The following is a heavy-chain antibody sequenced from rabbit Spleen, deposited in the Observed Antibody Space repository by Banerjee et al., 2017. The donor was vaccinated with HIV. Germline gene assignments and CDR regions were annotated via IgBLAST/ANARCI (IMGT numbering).Heavy chain of an antibody. CDR1: GFDLTSYYY. Sequence: QSLVESGGGLVQPEGSLTLTCTASGFDLTSYYYMCWVRQAPGKGLELIACIYTTTGSTWYASWVNGRFTISRSTSLNTVDLKMTSLTAADTATYFCVRGASESGYYSLWGPGTLVT. D-gene: IGHD1-1*01. CDR3: VRGASESGYYSL. V-gene: IGHV1S43*01. J-gene: IGHJ4*01. CDR2: IYTTTGST.